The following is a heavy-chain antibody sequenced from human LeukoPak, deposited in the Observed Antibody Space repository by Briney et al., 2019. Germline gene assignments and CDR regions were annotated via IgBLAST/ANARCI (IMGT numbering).Heavy chain of an antibody. V-gene: IGHV4-59*11. D-gene: IGHD3-22*01. Sequence: SETLSLTCTVSGGSIGSHYWSWIRQPPGEGLEWIGYIYYSGTTSYNPSLKSRVTISVDTSKNQFSLKLSSVTAADTAVYYCARDYYDSRGEAFDIWGLGTMVTVSS. CDR1: GGSIGSHY. CDR3: ARDYYDSRGEAFDI. J-gene: IGHJ3*02. CDR2: IYYSGTT.